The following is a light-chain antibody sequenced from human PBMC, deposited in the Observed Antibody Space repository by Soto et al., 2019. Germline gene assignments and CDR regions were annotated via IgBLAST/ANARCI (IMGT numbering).Light chain of an antibody. CDR2: DAS. CDR1: QGISSY. J-gene: IGKJ1*01. V-gene: IGKV1-8*01. Sequence: AIRMTQSPSSLSASTGDRVTITCRASQGISSYLAWYQQKPGKAPKVLIYDASSLESGVPSRFSGSGSGTEFTLTISSLQPDDFATYYCQQYNTYSTFGQGTKVDI. CDR3: QQYNTYST.